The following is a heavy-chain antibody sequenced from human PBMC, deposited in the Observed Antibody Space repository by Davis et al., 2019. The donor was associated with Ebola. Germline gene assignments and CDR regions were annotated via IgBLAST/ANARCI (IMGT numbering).Heavy chain of an antibody. Sequence: GESLKISCKGSGYSFTSYWIGWVRQMPGKGLEWMGIIYPGDSDTRYSPSFQGQVTISADKSISTAYLQWSSLKASDTAMYYCARHVRDSSGWTGGDYWGQGTLVTVSS. CDR1: GYSFTSYW. D-gene: IGHD6-19*01. CDR3: ARHVRDSSGWTGGDY. V-gene: IGHV5-51*01. J-gene: IGHJ4*02. CDR2: IYPGDSDT.